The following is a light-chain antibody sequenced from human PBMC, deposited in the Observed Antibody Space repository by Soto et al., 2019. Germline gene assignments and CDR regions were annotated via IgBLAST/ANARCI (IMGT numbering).Light chain of an antibody. CDR2: GAS. CDR3: QQYNNCPPYT. Sequence: EIVMTQSPATLSVSPGERATLSCRASQSVSSNLAWYQQKPGQAPRLLIYGASTRATGIPARFSGSGSGTESPLTISSLQSEDFAFYYCQQYNNCPPYTFGQGTKLEIK. J-gene: IGKJ2*01. V-gene: IGKV3-15*01. CDR1: QSVSSN.